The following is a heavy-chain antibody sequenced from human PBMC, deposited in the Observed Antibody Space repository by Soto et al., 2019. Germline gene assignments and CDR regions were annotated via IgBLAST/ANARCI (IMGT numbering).Heavy chain of an antibody. CDR3: ASWVAAAGSPWGWFDP. CDR2: IYYSGST. J-gene: IGHJ5*02. V-gene: IGHV4-59*01. Sequence: SETLSLTCTVSGGSISSYYWSWIRQPPGKGLEWIGYIYYSGSTNYNPSLKSRVTISVDTSKNQFSLKLSSVTAADTAVYYCASWVAAAGSPWGWFDPWGQGTLVTVSS. D-gene: IGHD6-13*01. CDR1: GGSISSYY.